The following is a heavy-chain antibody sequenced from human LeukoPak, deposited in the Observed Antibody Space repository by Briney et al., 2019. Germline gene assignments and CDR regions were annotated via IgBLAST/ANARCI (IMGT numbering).Heavy chain of an antibody. J-gene: IGHJ3*02. Sequence: ASMKVSCKASGYTFTGYYMHWERQAPGQGLEWMGWINPNSGGTNYAQKFQGRVTMTRDTSISTAYMELSRLRSDDTAVYYCARRAHSSTDAFDIWGQGTMVTVSS. CDR2: INPNSGGT. CDR1: GYTFTGYY. D-gene: IGHD2-2*01. CDR3: ARRAHSSTDAFDI. V-gene: IGHV1-2*02.